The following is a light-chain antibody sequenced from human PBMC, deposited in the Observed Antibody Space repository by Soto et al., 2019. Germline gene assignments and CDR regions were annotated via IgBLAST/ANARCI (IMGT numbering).Light chain of an antibody. J-gene: IGKJ4*01. V-gene: IGKV3-20*01. CDR2: GAS. CDR1: QSVSSSY. Sequence: EIVLTQSPGTLSLSPGERATLSCRASQSVSSSYLAWYQQKPGQAPRLLIYGASSRATGIPDRFSGSGSGTDFTLTISRLEPEDVAVYYCQHYRSSPLTFGGGTKVDIK. CDR3: QHYRSSPLT.